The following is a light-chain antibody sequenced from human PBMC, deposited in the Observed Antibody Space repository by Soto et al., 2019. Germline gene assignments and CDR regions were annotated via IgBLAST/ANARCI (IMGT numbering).Light chain of an antibody. CDR2: EVS. CDR3: SSFTSSSTWV. CDR1: SGDVGSYNR. Sequence: QSALTQPPSVSGSPGQSVTISCTGTSGDVGSYNRVSWYQQPPGTAPKLIIYEVSNRPSGVPDRFFGSKSGNTASLTISGLQAEDEADYYCSSFTSSSTWVFGGGTKLTVL. V-gene: IGLV2-18*02. J-gene: IGLJ3*02.